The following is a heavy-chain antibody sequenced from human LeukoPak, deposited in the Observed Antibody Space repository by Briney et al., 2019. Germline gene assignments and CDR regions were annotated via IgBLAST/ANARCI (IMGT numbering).Heavy chain of an antibody. D-gene: IGHD6-13*01. V-gene: IGHV4-38-2*02. CDR1: GSSISSGY. CDR2: IYHSGST. CDR3: ARDQNISWFYI. J-gene: IGHJ4*02. Sequence: SETLSLTCSVSGSSISSGYWGWIRQPPGKGLEWIGTIYHSGSTYYNPSLNSRVTISIDTSKNQFSLKLTSVTAADTAMYYCARDQNISWFYIWGQGSLVTVSS.